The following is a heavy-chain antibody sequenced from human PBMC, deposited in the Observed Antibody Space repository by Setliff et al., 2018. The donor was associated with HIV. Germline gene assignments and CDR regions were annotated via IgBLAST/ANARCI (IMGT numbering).Heavy chain of an antibody. J-gene: IGHJ5*02. CDR3: ARAQYQLLEPPTYNWFDP. CDR2: IIPIYGIA. D-gene: IGHD2-2*01. V-gene: IGHV1-69*10. CDR1: GGTFSRLA. Sequence: SVKVSCKASGGTFSRLAISWVRQAPGQGLEWMGGIIPIYGIANYAQKFQDRVTITADKSTDTAYMELSSLRSEDTAVYYCARAQYQLLEPPTYNWFDPWGQGTLVTVSS.